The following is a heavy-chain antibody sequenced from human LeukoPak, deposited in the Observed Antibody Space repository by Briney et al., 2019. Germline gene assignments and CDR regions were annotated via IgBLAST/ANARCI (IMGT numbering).Heavy chain of an antibody. V-gene: IGHV1-69*05. CDR3: ARESSGRLDP. CDR1: GGTFSSYA. J-gene: IGHJ5*02. D-gene: IGHD3-10*01. Sequence: RDSVKLSCKVSGGTFSSYASSWVRQAPGEGLEWMGRIIPIVGTANYAQKMQGRVTITTDESKKTAYMELSSLRSEDTAVYSCARESSGRLDPWGQGTLVTVSS. CDR2: IIPIVGTA.